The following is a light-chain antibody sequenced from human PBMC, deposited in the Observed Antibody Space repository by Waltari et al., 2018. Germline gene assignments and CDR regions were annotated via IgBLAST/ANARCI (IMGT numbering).Light chain of an antibody. J-gene: IGLJ3*02. CDR3: AAWDDSLNAWI. CDR1: SSNIGPNS. Sequence: QSLLPQPPSISGAPGQRVTISCSGGSSNIGPNSVIWYEQAPRTAPKLLIFRSDQRPSGVSDRFSGSKSGTSASLTITGLLSADEADYICAAWDDSLNAWIFGGGTRLTVL. V-gene: IGLV1-44*01. CDR2: RSD.